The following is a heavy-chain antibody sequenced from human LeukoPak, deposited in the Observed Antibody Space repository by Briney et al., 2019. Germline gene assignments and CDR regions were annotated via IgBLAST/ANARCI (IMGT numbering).Heavy chain of an antibody. D-gene: IGHD6-13*01. Sequence: SVKVSCKASGGTFSSYAISWVRQAPGQGLERMGGIIPIFGTANYAQKFQGRVTITTDESTSTAYMELSSLRSEDTAVYYCARGGIAAAGPSRWFDPWGQGTLVTVSS. CDR3: ARGGIAAAGPSRWFDP. J-gene: IGHJ5*02. V-gene: IGHV1-69*05. CDR2: IIPIFGTA. CDR1: GGTFSSYA.